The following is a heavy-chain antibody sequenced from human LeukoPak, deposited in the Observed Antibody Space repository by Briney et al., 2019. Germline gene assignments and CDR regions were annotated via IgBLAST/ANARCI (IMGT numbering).Heavy chain of an antibody. V-gene: IGHV3-48*02. CDR1: GFSFSSYS. CDR2: IRSSGDTI. Sequence: GGSLRLSCAASGFSFSSYSMNWVRQAPGKGLEWVSYIRSSGDTINYADPVKGRFTISRDNAKNLLFLQMNRLRDEDTAVYYCARDGGSWGQGTLVTVSS. J-gene: IGHJ5*02. CDR3: ARDGGS. D-gene: IGHD3-10*01.